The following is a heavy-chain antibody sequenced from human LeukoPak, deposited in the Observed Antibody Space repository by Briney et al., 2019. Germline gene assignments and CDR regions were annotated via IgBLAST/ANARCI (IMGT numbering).Heavy chain of an antibody. CDR3: ARLAARRNYYYYYMDV. CDR2: IYTSGST. CDR1: GGSISSGGYY. Sequence: SETLSLTCTVSGGSISSGGYYWSWIRQHPGKGLEWIGYIYTSGSTNYNPSLKSRVTISVDTSKNQFSLKLSSVTAADTAVYYCARLAARRNYYYYYMDVWGKGTTVTVSS. V-gene: IGHV4-61*08. J-gene: IGHJ6*03. D-gene: IGHD6-6*01.